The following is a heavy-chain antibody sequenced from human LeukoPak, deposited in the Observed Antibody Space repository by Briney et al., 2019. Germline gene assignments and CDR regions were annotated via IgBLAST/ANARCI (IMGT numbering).Heavy chain of an antibody. CDR1: GFTFSSYA. Sequence: PGGSLRLSCAASGFTFSSYAMHWVRQAPGKGLEWVSAVTASAGNTYYADSVKGRFTISRDNSKNTLYLQVNSLRAEDTAVYYCAKGDYYGSGSTFKNGMDVWGQGTTVTVSS. V-gene: IGHV3-23*01. J-gene: IGHJ6*02. D-gene: IGHD3-10*01. CDR2: VTASAGNT. CDR3: AKGDYYGSGSTFKNGMDV.